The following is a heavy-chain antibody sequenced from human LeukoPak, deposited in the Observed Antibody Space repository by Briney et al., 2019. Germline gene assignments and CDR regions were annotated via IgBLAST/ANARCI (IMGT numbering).Heavy chain of an antibody. V-gene: IGHV4-39*07. CDR3: AREKGDYGYYYYGMDV. CDR2: VYYSGST. J-gene: IGHJ6*02. Sequence: PSETLSLTCTVSGGSLSSSSYYWGWIRQPPGKGLEWIGSVYYSGSTYHNPSLNSRVTISVDTSKNQFSLKLSSVTAADTAVYYCAREKGDYGYYYYGMDVWGQGTTVTVSS. CDR1: GGSLSSSSYY. D-gene: IGHD4-17*01.